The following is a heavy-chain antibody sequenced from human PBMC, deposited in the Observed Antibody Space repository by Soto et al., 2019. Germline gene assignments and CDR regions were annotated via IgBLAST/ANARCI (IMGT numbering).Heavy chain of an antibody. V-gene: IGHV3-23*04. CDR3: AKGCISFNGVGESLCM. CDR2: VGGSGDDK. J-gene: IGHJ3*02. Sequence: EVQLVESGGGLVQPGGSLRLSCAASGFTFSAYAMSWVRQVPGKGLQWVSGVGGSGDDKHYADSVRGCFIVSRDNSKNTLYLQMNSLRADDAAIYYCAKGCISFNGVGESLCMWGQGREVTVAS. D-gene: IGHD3-10*01. CDR1: GFTFSAYA.